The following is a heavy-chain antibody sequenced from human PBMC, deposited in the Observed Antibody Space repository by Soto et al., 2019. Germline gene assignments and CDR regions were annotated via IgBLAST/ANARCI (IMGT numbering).Heavy chain of an antibody. D-gene: IGHD3-3*02. CDR3: ARGISDFFDY. CDR2: IWYDGSNK. Sequence: LRLSCAASGFTFSSYGMHWVRQAPGKGLVWVAVIWYDGSNKYYADSVKGRFTISRDNSKNTLYLQMNSLRAEDTAVYYCARGISDFFDYWGQGTLVTVSS. V-gene: IGHV3-33*01. J-gene: IGHJ4*02. CDR1: GFTFSSYG.